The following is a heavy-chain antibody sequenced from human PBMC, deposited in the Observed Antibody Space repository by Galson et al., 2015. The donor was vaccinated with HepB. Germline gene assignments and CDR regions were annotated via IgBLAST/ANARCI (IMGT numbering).Heavy chain of an antibody. V-gene: IGHV3-33*08. CDR2: IWYDGSNK. CDR1: GFTFSSYG. CDR3: ARVGLEPSGSGSYSSNDAFDI. Sequence: SLRLSCAASGFTFSSYGMHWVRQAPGKGLEWVAVIWYDGSNKYYADSVKGRFTISRDNSKNTLYLQMNSLRAEDTAVYYCARVGLEPSGSGSYSSNDAFDIWGQGTMVTVSS. D-gene: IGHD3-10*01. J-gene: IGHJ3*02.